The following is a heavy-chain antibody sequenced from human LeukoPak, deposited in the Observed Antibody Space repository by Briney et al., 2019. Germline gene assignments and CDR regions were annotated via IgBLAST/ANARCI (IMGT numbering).Heavy chain of an antibody. Sequence: GGSLRLSCAASGFTLSSYGMHWVRQAPGKGLEWVAFIRYDGSNKYYADSVKGRFTISRDNSKNTLYLQMNSLRAEDTAVYYCAKDWATTINWGSGYYFDYWGQGTLGTVSS. V-gene: IGHV3-30*02. CDR1: GFTLSSYG. D-gene: IGHD7-27*01. J-gene: IGHJ4*02. CDR2: IRYDGSNK. CDR3: AKDWATTINWGSGYYFDY.